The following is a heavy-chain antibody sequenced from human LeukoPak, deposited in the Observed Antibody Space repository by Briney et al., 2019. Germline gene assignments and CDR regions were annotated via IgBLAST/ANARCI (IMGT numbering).Heavy chain of an antibody. J-gene: IGHJ4*02. D-gene: IGHD6-6*01. Sequence: ARXLPGKGLXXVSRISPTGSTTSYADSVKGRFTVSRDNAKNTLYLQVNNLRAEDTAVYYCARGPNSNWSGLDFWGQGTLLTVSS. CDR2: ISPTGSTT. CDR3: ARGPNSNWSGLDF. V-gene: IGHV3-74*01.